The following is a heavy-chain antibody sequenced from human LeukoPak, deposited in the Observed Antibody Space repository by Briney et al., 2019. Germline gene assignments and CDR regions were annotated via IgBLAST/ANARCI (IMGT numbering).Heavy chain of an antibody. CDR3: ARDGVKGYSYDP. D-gene: IGHD5-18*01. V-gene: IGHV4-39*07. CDR2: IYYSGST. CDR1: GGSISSSTHC. Sequence: SETLSLTCPVSGGSISSSTHCWAWIRQPPGKGLEWIGSIYYSGSTYYNPSLKSRVTISVDTSKNQFSLKLSSVTAADTAVYYCARDGVKGYSYDPWGQGILVTVSP. J-gene: IGHJ4*02.